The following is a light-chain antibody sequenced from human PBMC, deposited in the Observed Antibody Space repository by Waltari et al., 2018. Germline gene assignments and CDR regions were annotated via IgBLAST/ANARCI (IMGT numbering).Light chain of an antibody. CDR3: RQSLQALWT. V-gene: IGKV2-28*01. Sequence: DIVMTQSPVSLSVTPGEPASLYCRYSQSLLHSNGNNYLYWYLQKPGQSPQHLIYLGSNPAAGVAARCSGSGSCTDVTLRINRVEAEDVGVYYCRQSLQALWTFGQGTKVEIK. CDR1: QSLLHSNGNNY. CDR2: LGS. J-gene: IGKJ1*01.